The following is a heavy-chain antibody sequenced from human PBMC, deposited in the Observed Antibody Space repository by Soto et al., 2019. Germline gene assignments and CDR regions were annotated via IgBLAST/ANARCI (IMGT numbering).Heavy chain of an antibody. V-gene: IGHV4-4*02. Sequence: QVQLQESGPGLVKPSGTLSLTCAVSSGSISSSNWWSWVRQPPGKGLEWIGEIYHSGSTNYNPSLKSRVTISVDKSKNQFSLQLSSVTAADTAVYYCARVTTTNYYYYYYMDVWGKGTTVTVSS. J-gene: IGHJ6*03. D-gene: IGHD4-4*01. CDR1: SGSISSSNW. CDR3: ARVTTTNYYYYYYMDV. CDR2: IYHSGST.